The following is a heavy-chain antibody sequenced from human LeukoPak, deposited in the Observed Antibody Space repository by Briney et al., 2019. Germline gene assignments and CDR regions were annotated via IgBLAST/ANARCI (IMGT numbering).Heavy chain of an antibody. CDR3: ARIPGAAAGHKYYYYYYGMDV. CDR2: IYYSGST. V-gene: IGHV4-59*01. Sequence: SETLSLTCTVSGGSISSYDWSWIRQPPGKGLEWIGYIYYSGSTNYNPSLKSRGTISVDTSKNQFSLKLSSVTAADTAVYYCARIPGAAAGHKYYYYYYGMDVWGQGTTVTVSS. J-gene: IGHJ6*02. D-gene: IGHD6-13*01. CDR1: GGSISSYD.